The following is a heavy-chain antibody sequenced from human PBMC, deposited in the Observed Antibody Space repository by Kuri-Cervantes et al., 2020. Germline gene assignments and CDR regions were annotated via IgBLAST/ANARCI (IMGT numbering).Heavy chain of an antibody. V-gene: IGHV1-2*02. CDR1: GYTFTSYD. Sequence: ASVKVSCKASGYTFTSYDINWVRQAPGQGLEWMGWINPNSGGTNYAQKFQGRVTMTRDTSISTAYMELSRLRSDDTAVYYCARAQGRLYDFWSGSLFDYWGQGTLVTVS. D-gene: IGHD3-3*01. CDR3: ARAQGRLYDFWSGSLFDY. CDR2: INPNSGGT. J-gene: IGHJ4*02.